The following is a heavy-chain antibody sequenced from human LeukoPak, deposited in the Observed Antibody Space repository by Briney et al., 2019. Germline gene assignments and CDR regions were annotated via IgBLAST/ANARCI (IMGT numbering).Heavy chain of an antibody. J-gene: IGHJ4*02. CDR1: GASISSYY. CDR3: ARDSVGATPGY. V-gene: IGHV4-59*12. CDR2: IDYSGTT. D-gene: IGHD1-26*01. Sequence: SETLSLTCTVSGASISSYYWSWIRQPPGKGLEYIGYIDYSGTTNYSPSLKSRVTMSVDTSKNQFSLMLSSVTAADTAVYYCARDSVGATPGYWGQGTLVTVSS.